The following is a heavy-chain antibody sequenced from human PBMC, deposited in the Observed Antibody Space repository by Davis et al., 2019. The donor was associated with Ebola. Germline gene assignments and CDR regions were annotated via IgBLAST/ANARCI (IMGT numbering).Heavy chain of an antibody. Sequence: HTPGSLSLSCAVSGFTSTDHCMHWVRQAAGNGLVWVSRIKSDWSSISYADSVKGRFTISRDNAKNTLYLQMNSLRAEDTAVYYCARGRGIADVTWGQGNLVTVSS. D-gene: IGHD6-13*01. V-gene: IGHV3-74*01. J-gene: IGHJ5*02. CDR2: IKSDWSSI. CDR1: GFTSTDHC. CDR3: ARGRGIADVT.